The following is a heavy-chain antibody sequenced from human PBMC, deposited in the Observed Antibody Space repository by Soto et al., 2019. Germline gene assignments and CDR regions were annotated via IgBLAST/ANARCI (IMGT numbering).Heavy chain of an antibody. CDR3: ARSSRSWIGLFDY. D-gene: IGHD6-6*01. V-gene: IGHV3-11*01. CDR2: ISSSSSTI. J-gene: IGHJ4*02. CDR1: GFTFSDFY. Sequence: WGSLRLSCAASGFTFSDFYMNWMRQAPGKGLEWVSYISSSSSTIHYADSVKGRFTISRDNAKNSLYLQMNSLRVEDTAVYYCARSSRSWIGLFDYWGQGTLVTVSS.